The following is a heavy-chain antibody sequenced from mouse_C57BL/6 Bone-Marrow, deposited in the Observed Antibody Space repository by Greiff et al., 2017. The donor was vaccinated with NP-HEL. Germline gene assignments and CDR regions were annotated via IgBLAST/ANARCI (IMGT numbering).Heavy chain of an antibody. CDR3: VRVHMVTTGYARDY. J-gene: IGHJ4*01. CDR2: IRSKSSNYAT. V-gene: IGHV10-3*01. CDR1: GFTFNTYA. Sequence: EVQLVESGGGLVQPKGSLKLSCAASGFTFNTYAMHWVRQAPGKGLEWVARIRSKSSNYATYYADSVKDRFTISRDDSQSMLYLQMNNLKTEDTAMYYCVRVHMVTTGYARDYWGKGTSVTVSS. D-gene: IGHD2-2*01.